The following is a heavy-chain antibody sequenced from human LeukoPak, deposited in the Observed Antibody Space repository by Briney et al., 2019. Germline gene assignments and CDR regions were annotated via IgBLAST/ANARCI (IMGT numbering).Heavy chain of an antibody. Sequence: AASVKVSCKASGYTFTSYGISWVRQAPGQGLEWMGWISAYNGNTNYAQKLQGRVTMTTDTSTSTPYMELRSLRSDDTAVYYCARDKAISSGWSYYYYYYGMDVWGQGTTVTVSS. CDR2: ISAYNGNT. CDR3: ARDKAISSGWSYYYYYYGMDV. CDR1: GYTFTSYG. V-gene: IGHV1-18*01. D-gene: IGHD6-19*01. J-gene: IGHJ6*02.